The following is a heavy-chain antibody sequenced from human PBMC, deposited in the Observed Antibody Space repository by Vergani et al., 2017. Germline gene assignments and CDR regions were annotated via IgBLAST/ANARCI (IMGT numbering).Heavy chain of an antibody. V-gene: IGHV3-30*03. CDR2: ISYDGSNK. D-gene: IGHD5-12*01. CDR1: GFTFSSYG. CDR3: ARARAYIVATILQ. J-gene: IGHJ4*02. Sequence: QVQLVESGGGVVQPGRSLRLSCAASGFTFSSYGMHWVRQAPGKGLEWVAVISYDGSNKYYADSVKGRFTISRDNSKNTLYLQMNSLRAEDTAVYYCARARAYIVATILQWGQGTLVTVSS.